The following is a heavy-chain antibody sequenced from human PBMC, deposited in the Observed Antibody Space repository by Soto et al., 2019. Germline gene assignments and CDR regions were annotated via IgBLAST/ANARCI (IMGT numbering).Heavy chain of an antibody. J-gene: IGHJ4*02. V-gene: IGHV4-59*08. CDR1: GGSISSYY. D-gene: IGHD4-17*01. CDR2: NSYSGNT. Sequence: SETLSLTCTVSGGSISSYYWSWIRQPPGKGLEWLGFNSYSGNTHYSASLRSRVSISVDTSKNQFSLDLSSVTAADTAVYYCATMGTPVTGLYYFDYWGQGTLVTVSS. CDR3: ATMGTPVTGLYYFDY.